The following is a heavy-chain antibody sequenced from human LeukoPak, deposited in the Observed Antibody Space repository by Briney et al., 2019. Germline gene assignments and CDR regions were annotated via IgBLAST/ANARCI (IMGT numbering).Heavy chain of an antibody. CDR2: IKQDGSEK. V-gene: IGHV3-7*01. CDR1: GFTFSSYW. J-gene: IGHJ5*02. D-gene: IGHD5-18*01. CDR3: VPFGGYSYGYVSHWFDP. Sequence: PGGSLRLSCAASGFTFSSYWMSWVRQAPGKGLEWVANIKQDGSEKYYVDSVKGRFTISRDNAKNSLYLQMNSLRAEDTAVYYCVPFGGYSYGYVSHWFDPWGQGTLVTVSS.